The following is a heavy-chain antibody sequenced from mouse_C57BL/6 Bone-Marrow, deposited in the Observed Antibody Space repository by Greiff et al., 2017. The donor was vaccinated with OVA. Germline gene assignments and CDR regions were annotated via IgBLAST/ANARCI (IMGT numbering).Heavy chain of an antibody. D-gene: IGHD2-3*01. Sequence: ESGPGLVKPSQSLSLTCSVTGYSITSGYYWNWIRQFPGNKLEWMGYISYDGSNNYNPSLKNRISITRDTSKNQFFLKLNSVTTEDTATYYCAREGYDYSDYWGQGTTLTVSS. CDR3: AREGYDYSDY. CDR2: ISYDGSN. V-gene: IGHV3-6*01. CDR1: GYSITSGYY. J-gene: IGHJ2*01.